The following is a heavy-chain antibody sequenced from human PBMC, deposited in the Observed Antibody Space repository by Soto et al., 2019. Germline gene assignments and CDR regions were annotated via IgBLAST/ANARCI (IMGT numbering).Heavy chain of an antibody. CDR1: AFPFSSYN. D-gene: IGHD6-13*01. J-gene: IGHJ4*02. CDR3: AIFHLKPRIAAAGAKDYHFDY. CDR2: ISSSSSYI. V-gene: IGHV3-21*01. Sequence: GGSLRRACAASAFPFSSYNMNGVRPAPGKGLAWVSSISSSSSYIYYGDSVKGRFTISRDNAKNSLYLQMNSLRAEDTAVYYCAIFHLKPRIAAAGAKDYHFDYWGQGTLVTVSS.